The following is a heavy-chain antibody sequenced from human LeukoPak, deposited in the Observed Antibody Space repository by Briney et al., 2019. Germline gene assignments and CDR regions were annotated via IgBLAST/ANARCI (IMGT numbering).Heavy chain of an antibody. V-gene: IGHV3-30*02. CDR3: AKPRGVAAAGFLNYFDY. CDR2: IRYDGSNK. CDR1: GFTFSSYG. Sequence: PGGSLRLSCAASGFTFSSYGMHWVRQAPGKGLEWVAFIRYDGSNKYYADSVKGRFTISRDNSKNTLYLQMNSLRAEDTAVYYCAKPRGVAAAGFLNYFDYWGQGTLVTVSS. D-gene: IGHD6-13*01. J-gene: IGHJ4*02.